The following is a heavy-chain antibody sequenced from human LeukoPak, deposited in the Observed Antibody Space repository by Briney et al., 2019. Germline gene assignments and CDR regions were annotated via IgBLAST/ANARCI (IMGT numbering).Heavy chain of an antibody. V-gene: IGHV3-23*01. CDR3: ASQLGWTLTH. J-gene: IGHJ4*02. CDR1: GLALRNFA. D-gene: IGHD7-27*01. CDR2: ITSDDFNQ. Sequence: GGSLRLSCAASGLALRNFAMAWVRQAPGKGLEWVATITSDDFNQHYKHSVEGRFIISRDTSMNTLYLQMSGLRAEDTAKYFCASQLGWTLTHWGQGALVTVYS.